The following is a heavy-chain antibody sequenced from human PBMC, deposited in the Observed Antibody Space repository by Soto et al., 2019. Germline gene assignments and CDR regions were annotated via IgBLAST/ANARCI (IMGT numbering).Heavy chain of an antibody. CDR3: ARRKDIVVVVAATQGSVFDY. Sequence: GASVKVSCKASGYTFTSYAMHWVRQAPGQRLEWMGWINAGNGNTKYSLKFQGRVTITRDTSASTAYIELSSLRSEDTAVYYCARRKDIVVVVAATQGSVFDYWGQGTLVTVSS. CDR1: GYTFTSYA. J-gene: IGHJ4*02. D-gene: IGHD2-15*01. CDR2: INAGNGNT. V-gene: IGHV1-3*01.